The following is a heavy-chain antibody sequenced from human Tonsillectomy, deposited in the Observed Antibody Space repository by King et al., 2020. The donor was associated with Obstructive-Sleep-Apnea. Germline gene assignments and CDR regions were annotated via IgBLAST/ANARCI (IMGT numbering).Heavy chain of an antibody. D-gene: IGHD3-10*01. Sequence: VQLQESGPGLVKPSETLSLTCTVSGGSISSYYWSWIRQPAGKGLEWIGRIYTSGSTNYNPSLKSRVTMSVDTSKNQFSLKLSSVTAADTAVYYCARGPRATMVRGALNSIDYWGQGTLVTVSS. CDR2: IYTSGST. CDR1: GGSISSYY. CDR3: ARGPRATMVRGALNSIDY. J-gene: IGHJ4*02. V-gene: IGHV4-4*07.